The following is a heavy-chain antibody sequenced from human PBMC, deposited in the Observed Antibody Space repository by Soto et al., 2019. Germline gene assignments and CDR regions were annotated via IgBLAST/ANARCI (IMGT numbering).Heavy chain of an antibody. J-gene: IGHJ4*02. CDR2: INHSGST. CDR3: ARARENPPVAVAGQGFDY. Sequence: PSETLSLTCAVYGGSFSGYYWSWIRQPPGKGLEWIGEINHSGSTNYNPSLKSRVTISVDTSKNQFSLKLSSVTAADTAVYYCARARENPPVAVAGQGFDYWGQGTLVTVSS. V-gene: IGHV4-34*01. D-gene: IGHD6-19*01. CDR1: GGSFSGYY.